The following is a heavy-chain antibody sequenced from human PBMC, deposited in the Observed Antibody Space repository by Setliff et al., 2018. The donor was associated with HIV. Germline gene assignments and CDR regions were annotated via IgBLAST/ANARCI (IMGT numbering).Heavy chain of an antibody. Sequence: SETLSLTCTVSGGSISSSSYYWGWIRQPPGKGLEWIGTVYYSGSTYYNPSLKSRVTISVDTSENQFSLKLSSVTAADTAVYYCARDAPWDSYGLDYYYGMDVWGQGTTVTVSS. CDR2: VYYSGST. CDR3: ARDAPWDSYGLDYYYGMDV. J-gene: IGHJ6*02. V-gene: IGHV4-39*07. CDR1: GGSISSSSYY. D-gene: IGHD5-18*01.